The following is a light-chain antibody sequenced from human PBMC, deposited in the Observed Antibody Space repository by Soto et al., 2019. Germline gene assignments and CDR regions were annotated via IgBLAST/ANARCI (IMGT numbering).Light chain of an antibody. CDR2: DAS. V-gene: IGKV1-5*01. CDR1: QTISSW. J-gene: IGKJ5*01. Sequence: DFQMTQSPSTLSASVGDRVPITCRASQTISSWLAWYQQKPGKAPKLLIYDASSLESGVPSRFSGSGSGTEFTLTISSLQPDDFATYYCQHYNSYSEAFGQGTRLEI. CDR3: QHYNSYSEA.